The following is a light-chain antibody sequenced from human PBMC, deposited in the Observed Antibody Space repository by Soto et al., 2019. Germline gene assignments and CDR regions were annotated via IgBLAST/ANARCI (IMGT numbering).Light chain of an antibody. CDR3: LYGYEDSMV. CDR2: EDS. V-gene: IGLV3-22*01. CDR1: VLGENY. J-gene: IGLJ6*01. Sequence: SYELTQLPSVSVSPGQTARITCSGYVLGENYADWYQQKRGQAPELVIYEDSARYPGIPERFSGSTSGNATTLNISRVLTEDEADSYCLYGYEDSMVYGSGNKLTV.